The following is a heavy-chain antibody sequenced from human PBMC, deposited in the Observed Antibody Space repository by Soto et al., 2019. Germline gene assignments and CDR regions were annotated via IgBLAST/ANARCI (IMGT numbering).Heavy chain of an antibody. V-gene: IGHV3-33*01. CDR3: VRDLSRSGNYKTDAFHI. CDR2: IWYDGTSK. J-gene: IGHJ3*02. Sequence: QVQLVESGGGVVQSGTSLRLSCAASGLTFTRSGMHWVRQAPGKGLEWVAVIWYDGTSKYYGDSVKGRFTISRDNSKNTLYLQMNSLRAEDTAVYYCVRDLSRSGNYKTDAFHIWGQGTMVTVSS. CDR1: GLTFTRSG. D-gene: IGHD3-10*01.